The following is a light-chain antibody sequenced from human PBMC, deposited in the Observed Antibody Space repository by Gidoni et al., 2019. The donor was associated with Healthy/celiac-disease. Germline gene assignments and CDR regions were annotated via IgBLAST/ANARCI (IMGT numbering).Light chain of an antibody. CDR3: QQSYSTPCS. V-gene: IGKV1-39*01. Sequence: EIQMTQSPSSLSAFVGDRVTIPCRASQSISRYLNWYQQKPGKAPKLLIYAAFSLQSGVPSRFSGSGSGTDFTRTISSLQPEDFATYYCQQSYSTPCSFGQGTKLEIK. J-gene: IGKJ2*04. CDR2: AAF. CDR1: QSISRY.